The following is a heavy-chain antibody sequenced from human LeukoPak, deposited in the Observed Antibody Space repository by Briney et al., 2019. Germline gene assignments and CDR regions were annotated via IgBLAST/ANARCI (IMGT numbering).Heavy chain of an antibody. V-gene: IGHV3-23*01. Sequence: QPGGSLRLSCAASGFTFSNSAMSWVRQAPGKGLEWVSTLSGSGITTYYADSVKGRFTISRDNSENTLYLQMNSLRAEDTAVYYCAKDRFDGSGSFFDYWGQGTLVTVSS. CDR2: LSGSGITT. CDR3: AKDRFDGSGSFFDY. J-gene: IGHJ4*02. D-gene: IGHD3-10*01. CDR1: GFTFSNSA.